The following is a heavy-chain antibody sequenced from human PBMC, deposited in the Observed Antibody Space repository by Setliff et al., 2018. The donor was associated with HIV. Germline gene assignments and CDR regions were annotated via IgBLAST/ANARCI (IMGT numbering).Heavy chain of an antibody. Sequence: SETLSLTCAVCGGSFSGYYWSWIRQSPGKGLEWIGEIIYNGGTNYNPSLKSRVSISLDTSKNQFSLKLTSVTAADTAIYYCARGEGLCGGGDCFPLAYFDYWGRGTLVTVSS. CDR1: GGSFSGYY. D-gene: IGHD2-21*02. J-gene: IGHJ4*02. CDR3: ARGEGLCGGGDCFPLAYFDY. CDR2: IIYNGGT. V-gene: IGHV4-34*01.